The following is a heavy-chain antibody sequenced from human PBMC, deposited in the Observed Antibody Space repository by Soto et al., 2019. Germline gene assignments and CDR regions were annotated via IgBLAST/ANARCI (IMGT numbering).Heavy chain of an antibody. CDR3: ARRWGTYFDF. J-gene: IGHJ4*02. Sequence: PSETLSLTCTVSGGSISSYYWSWIRQPPGKGLEWIGYIYYSGSTDYDPSLKSRVTISVDTSKNQFSLKLSSVTAADKAVYYCARRWGTYFDFWGQGTLVTVSS. D-gene: IGHD7-27*01. CDR2: IYYSGST. V-gene: IGHV4-59*01. CDR1: GGSISSYY.